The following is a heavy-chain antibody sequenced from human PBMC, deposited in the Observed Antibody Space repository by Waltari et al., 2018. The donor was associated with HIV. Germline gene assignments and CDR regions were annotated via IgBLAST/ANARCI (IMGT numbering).Heavy chain of an antibody. V-gene: IGHV4-59*01. CDR3: AASTIEGRRKSYFDQ. D-gene: IGHD6-6*01. CDR1: GASIRDYS. J-gene: IGHJ4*02. CDR2: IYYSWDT. Sequence: QVQLQESGPGQVKPSETLSLTCAVSGASIRDYSWSWIRQPPGTGLEWIGYIYYSWDTDYTYSLKSRVTMSGDTSKNQFSGKVTSVTAADTAVYYCAASTIEGRRKSYFDQWGQGTLVTVSS.